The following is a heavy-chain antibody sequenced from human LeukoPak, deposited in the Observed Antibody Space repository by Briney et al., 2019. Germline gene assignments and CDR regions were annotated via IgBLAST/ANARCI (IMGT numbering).Heavy chain of an antibody. D-gene: IGHD6-19*01. CDR3: AKDRGITLTGTFDF. J-gene: IGHJ4*02. CDR2: VSGSADTT. V-gene: IGHV3-23*01. Sequence: GGSLRLSCAASGFTFRTYAMSWVRQAPGKGLEWVSGVSGSADTTYYADSVKGRFIIFGDNSKNTLSLQMNSLRAEDTAVYFCAKDRGITLTGTFDFWGQGTLVTVSS. CDR1: GFTFRTYA.